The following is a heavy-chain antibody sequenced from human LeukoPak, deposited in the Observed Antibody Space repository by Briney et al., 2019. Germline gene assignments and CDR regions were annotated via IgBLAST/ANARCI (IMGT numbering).Heavy chain of an antibody. D-gene: IGHD5-18*01. V-gene: IGHV4-39*01. CDR2: IYYSGST. J-gene: IGHJ3*02. Sequence: SETLSLTCTVSGDSISSSTYYWGWIRQPPGKGLEWIGSIYYSGSTYYNPSLKSRVTISVDTSKNQFSLKLSSVTAADTAVYYCARGAGYTALGAFDIWGQGTMVTVSS. CDR3: ARGAGYTALGAFDI. CDR1: GDSISSSTYY.